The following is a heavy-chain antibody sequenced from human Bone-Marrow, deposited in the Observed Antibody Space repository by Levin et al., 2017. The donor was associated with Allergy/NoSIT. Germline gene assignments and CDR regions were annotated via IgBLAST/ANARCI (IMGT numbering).Heavy chain of an antibody. V-gene: IGHV4-39*01. CDR1: GGSISSSSYY. CDR3: ARHVETLDFSGYDKNAFDI. J-gene: IGHJ3*02. Sequence: SETLSLTCTVSGGSISSSSYYWGWIRQPPGKGLEWIGSIYYSGSTYYNPSLKSRVTISVDTSKNQFSLKLSSVTAADTAVYYCARHVETLDFSGYDKNAFDIWGQGTMVTVSS. CDR2: IYYSGST. D-gene: IGHD5-12*01.